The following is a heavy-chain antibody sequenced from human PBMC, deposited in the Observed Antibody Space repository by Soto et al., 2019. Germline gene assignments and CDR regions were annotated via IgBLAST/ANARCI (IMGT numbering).Heavy chain of an antibody. CDR2: IYPGDSDT. V-gene: IGHV5-51*01. CDR3: ATAPYEHLYYGLDV. Sequence: LGESLKISCKASGYSFTSYWIGWVRQMPGKGLEWMGIIYPGDSDTRYSPSFQGQVTISADKSLSTAYLQWSRLKASDTAMYYCATAPYEHLYYGLDVWGQGTTVTDSS. J-gene: IGHJ6*02. CDR1: GYSFTSYW. D-gene: IGHD3-22*01.